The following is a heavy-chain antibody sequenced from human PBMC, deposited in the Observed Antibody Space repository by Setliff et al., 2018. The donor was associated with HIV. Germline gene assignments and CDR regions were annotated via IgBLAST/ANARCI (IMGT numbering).Heavy chain of an antibody. Sequence: PSETLSLTCNVSGFSIGNFYYWGWVRQPPGKGLEWAGSMYPNGRTYYNPSVKSRVTISVDTSKNQFFLKLSSVTAADTAMYHCATPHREREDDAFDIWGQGTKVTVSS. CDR1: GFSIGNFYY. V-gene: IGHV4-38-2*02. D-gene: IGHD1-1*01. CDR3: ATPHREREDDAFDI. CDR2: MYPNGRT. J-gene: IGHJ3*02.